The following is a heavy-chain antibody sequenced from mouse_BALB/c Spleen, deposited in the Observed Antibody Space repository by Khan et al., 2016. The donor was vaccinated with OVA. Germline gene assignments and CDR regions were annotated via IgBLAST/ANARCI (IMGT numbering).Heavy chain of an antibody. J-gene: IGHJ2*01. CDR1: GYSITSDYA. D-gene: IGHD1-1*01. CDR2: ISYSGST. V-gene: IGHV3-2*02. Sequence: EVQLLESGPGLLKPSQSLSLTCTVTGYSITSDYAWNWIRQFPGNKLEWMAYISYSGSTTSSHYLRGRISITRATSKNQFFLQLHSVTAEDTTSYYCAIGRLLLQYLNYFDYRGQGTTRTVSS. CDR3: AIGRLLLQYLNYFDY.